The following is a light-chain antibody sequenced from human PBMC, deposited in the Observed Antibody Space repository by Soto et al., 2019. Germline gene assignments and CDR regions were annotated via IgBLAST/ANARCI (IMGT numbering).Light chain of an antibody. Sequence: DIQMTQSPSTLSASVGDRVTITCRASQSISTWLAWYQQKPGKAPKLLIYKASSLESGVPSRFSGRGSGTEFTLTISSLQPDDFATYYCQQYDTYHTCGQGTKLEIK. CDR3: QQYDTYHT. V-gene: IGKV1-5*03. J-gene: IGKJ2*01. CDR1: QSISTW. CDR2: KAS.